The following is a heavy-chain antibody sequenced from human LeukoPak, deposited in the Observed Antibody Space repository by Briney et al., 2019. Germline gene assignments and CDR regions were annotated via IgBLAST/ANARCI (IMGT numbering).Heavy chain of an antibody. CDR3: ARGHDSSGYYRDY. CDR2: ISYDGSNK. Sequence: PGGSLRLSCAASGFTFSSYAMHWVRQAPGKGLEWVAVISYDGSNKYYADSVKGRFTISRDNAKNSLYLQMNSQRAEDTAVYYCARGHDSSGYYRDYWGQGTLVTVSS. V-gene: IGHV3-30*04. J-gene: IGHJ4*02. CDR1: GFTFSSYA. D-gene: IGHD3-22*01.